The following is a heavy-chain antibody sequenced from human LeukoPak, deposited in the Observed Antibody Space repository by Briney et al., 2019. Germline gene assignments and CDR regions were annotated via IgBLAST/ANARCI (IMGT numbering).Heavy chain of an antibody. CDR3: ARSVPLRYFDPSHYFDY. CDR1: GFTFSSYG. Sequence: GGSLRLSCAASGFTFSSYGMNWVRQAPGKGLEWVATIKPDGSDTYYVDSVKGRFTISRDDAKNSLYLQMNSLSAEDTAVYYCARSVPLRYFDPSHYFDYWGQGTLVTVSS. D-gene: IGHD3-9*01. CDR2: IKPDGSDT. J-gene: IGHJ4*02. V-gene: IGHV3-7*01.